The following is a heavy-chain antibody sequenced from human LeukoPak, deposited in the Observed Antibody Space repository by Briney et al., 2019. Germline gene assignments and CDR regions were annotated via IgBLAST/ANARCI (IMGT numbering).Heavy chain of an antibody. V-gene: IGHV3-48*01. Sequence: GGSLRLSCAASGFSFSTYAMNWVRQAPGKGLEWVSYISSSSSTIYYADSVKGRFTISRDNAKNSLYLQMNSLRAEDTAVYYCAREANTAMAVYYFDYWGQGTLVTVSS. J-gene: IGHJ4*02. CDR3: AREANTAMAVYYFDY. D-gene: IGHD5-18*01. CDR2: ISSSSSTI. CDR1: GFSFSTYA.